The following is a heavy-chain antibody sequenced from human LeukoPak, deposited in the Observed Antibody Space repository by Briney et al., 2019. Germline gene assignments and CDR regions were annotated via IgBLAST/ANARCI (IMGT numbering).Heavy chain of an antibody. CDR1: GGSFSGYY. CDR2: IYYSGST. J-gene: IGHJ4*02. D-gene: IGHD2-21*02. V-gene: IGHV4-31*11. Sequence: KSSETLSLTCAVYGGSFSGYYWSWIRQHPGKGLEWIGYIYYSGSTYYNPSLKSRVTISVDTSKNQFSLKLSSVTAADTAVYYCARAIQVTYYFDYWGQGTLVTVSS. CDR3: ARAIQVTYYFDY.